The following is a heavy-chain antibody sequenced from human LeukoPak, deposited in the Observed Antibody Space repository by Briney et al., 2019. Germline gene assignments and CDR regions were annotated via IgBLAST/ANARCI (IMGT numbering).Heavy chain of an antibody. V-gene: IGHV4-59*08. D-gene: IGHD3-10*01. CDR1: GGSISSHY. CDR2: IYYSGST. CDR3: ASTYYYGSGSYSPADYFDY. Sequence: SETLSLTCTVSGGSISSHYGSWIRQPPGKGLEWIGYIYYSGSTNYNPSLKSRVTISVDTSKNQFSLKLSSVTAADTAVYYCASTYYYGSGSYSPADYFDYWGQGTLVTVSS. J-gene: IGHJ4*02.